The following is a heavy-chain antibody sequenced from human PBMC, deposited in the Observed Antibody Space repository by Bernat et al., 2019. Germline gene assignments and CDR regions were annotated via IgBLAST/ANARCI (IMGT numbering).Heavy chain of an antibody. CDR3: TRSIYCSSTSCYARDY. CDR2: IRSKANSYAT. J-gene: IGHJ4*02. Sequence: VQLVESGGGLVQPGGSLKLSCAASGFTFSGSAMHWVRQASGKGLEWVGRIRSKANSYATAYAASVKGRFTISRDDSKNTAYLQMNSLKTEDTAVYYCTRSIYCSSTSCYARDYWGQGTLVTVSS. V-gene: IGHV3-73*01. CDR1: GFTFSGSA. D-gene: IGHD2-2*01.